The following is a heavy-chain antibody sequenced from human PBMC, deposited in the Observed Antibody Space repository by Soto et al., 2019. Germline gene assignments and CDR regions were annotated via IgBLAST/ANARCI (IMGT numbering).Heavy chain of an antibody. CDR2: ISWNSGSI. J-gene: IGHJ4*02. Sequence: EVQLVESGGGLVQPGRSLRLSCAASGFTFDDYAMHWVRQAPGKGLEWVSGISWNSGSIGYADSVKGRFTISRDNAKNSLYLQMNSLRAEDTALYYCAKYMRPAAGRAVDYWGQGTLVTVSS. V-gene: IGHV3-9*01. CDR1: GFTFDDYA. CDR3: AKYMRPAAGRAVDY. D-gene: IGHD6-13*01.